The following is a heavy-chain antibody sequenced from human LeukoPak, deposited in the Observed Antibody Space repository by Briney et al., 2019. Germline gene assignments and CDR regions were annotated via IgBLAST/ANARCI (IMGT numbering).Heavy chain of an antibody. CDR2: MNPNSGNT. CDR1: GYTFTSYD. J-gene: IGHJ6*03. D-gene: IGHD6-13*01. Sequence: ASVKVSCKASGYTFTSYDINWVRQATGQGLEWMGWMNPNSGNTGYAQKFQGRVTMTRNTSISTAYMELSSLRSEDTAVYYCARVFIAAAGFYYYYYYMDVWGKGTTVTVSS. V-gene: IGHV1-8*01. CDR3: ARVFIAAAGFYYYYYYMDV.